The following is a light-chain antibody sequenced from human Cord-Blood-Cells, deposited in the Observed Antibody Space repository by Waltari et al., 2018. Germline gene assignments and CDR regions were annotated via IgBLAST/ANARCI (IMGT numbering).Light chain of an antibody. CDR1: QSISSY. J-gene: IGKJ1*01. CDR2: AAS. CDR3: QQSYSTPRT. Sequence: DIQMTQSPSSLSASVGDRVTITCRASQSISSYLNWYQQKPGKAPKLLIYAASSLQSGVPSRFRGSGSGTEFTLSSSSPQPEDFATYYCQQSYSTPRTFGQGTKVEIK. V-gene: IGKV1-39*01.